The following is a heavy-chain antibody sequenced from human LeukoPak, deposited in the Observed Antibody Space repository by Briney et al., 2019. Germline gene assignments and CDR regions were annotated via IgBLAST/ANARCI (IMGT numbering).Heavy chain of an antibody. CDR2: ISSSSSYI. V-gene: IGHV3-21*04. Sequence: GGSLRLSCAASGFTFSSYSMNWVRQAPGKGLEWVSSISSSSSYIYYADSVKGRFTISRDNAKNSLYLQMNSLRSEDTAVYYCARAGDIVVVPAARGSSYFDYWGQGTLVTVSS. CDR1: GFTFSSYS. CDR3: ARAGDIVVVPAARGSSYFDY. J-gene: IGHJ4*02. D-gene: IGHD2-2*01.